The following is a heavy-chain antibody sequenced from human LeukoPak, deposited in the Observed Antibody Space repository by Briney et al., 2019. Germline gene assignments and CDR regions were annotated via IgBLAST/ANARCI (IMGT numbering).Heavy chain of an antibody. J-gene: IGHJ4*02. CDR2: IDYSGST. CDR3: PRAFYGGNIDY. V-gene: IGHV4-59*01. CDR1: GGSISSYY. Sequence: PSETLSLTCTVSGGSISSYYWSWIRQPPGKGLEWIGYIDYSGSTNYKPSLKSRVTISVETSKNQFSLKLRSVTAADTAVYYCPRAFYGGNIDYWGQGTLVTVSS. D-gene: IGHD4-23*01.